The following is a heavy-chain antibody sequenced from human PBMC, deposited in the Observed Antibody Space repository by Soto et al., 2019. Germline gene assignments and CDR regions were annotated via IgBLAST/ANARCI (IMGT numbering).Heavy chain of an antibody. CDR3: ARRLCQRPKVYSDY. D-gene: IGHD6-25*01. V-gene: IGHV3-21*01. J-gene: IGHJ4*02. CDR1: GFTFSSYS. CDR2: ISSSSSYI. Sequence: EVQLVESGGGLVKPGGSLRLSCAASGFTFSSYSMNWVRQAPVKGLEWVSSISSSSSYIYYADSVKGRFTITRDNAKDSLYLQMNSLRAEDTAVYYCARRLCQRPKVYSDYWGQGTLVTVSS.